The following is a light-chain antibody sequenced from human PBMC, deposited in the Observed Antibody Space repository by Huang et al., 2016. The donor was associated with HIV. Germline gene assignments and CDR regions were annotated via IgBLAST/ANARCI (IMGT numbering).Light chain of an antibody. Sequence: DVQMTQSPSSLSASIGDRVTITCQASQDISNYLNLYQQKPGKAPKLLIYDASSLEIGVPSRFSGSGSGTYFTFTITSLQPEDIATYYCQQYDNLPPALTFGGGTKVEIK. CDR3: QQYDNLPPALT. CDR1: QDISNY. V-gene: IGKV1-33*01. CDR2: DAS. J-gene: IGKJ4*01.